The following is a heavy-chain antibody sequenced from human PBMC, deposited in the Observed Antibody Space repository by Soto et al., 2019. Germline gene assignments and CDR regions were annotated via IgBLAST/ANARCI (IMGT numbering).Heavy chain of an antibody. J-gene: IGHJ4*02. Sequence: EVQLVESGGGLIQPGGSLRLSCAVSGFTVSNNYMSWVRQAPGKGLEGVSVIYSGGYTAYGDSVKGRFTISRDNSKNTLILKRKSRGAADPAVYFWGRPPGGGGYWGQGTLVTVSS. CDR1: GFTVSNNY. D-gene: IGHD3-10*01. CDR3: GRPPGGGGY. V-gene: IGHV3-53*01. CDR2: IYSGGYT.